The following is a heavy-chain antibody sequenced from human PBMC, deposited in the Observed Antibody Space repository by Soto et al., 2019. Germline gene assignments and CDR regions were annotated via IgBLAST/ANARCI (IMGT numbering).Heavy chain of an antibody. V-gene: IGHV1-2*02. CDR3: ARPPGYISDWYYFDL. CDR1: GYTFIDYY. J-gene: IGHJ4*02. D-gene: IGHD3-9*01. Sequence: ASVNVSCKASGYTFIDYYMHWVRQAPGQGFEWMGRISPRSGGTNYAQKFQGRVTMTWDTSLNTAYMELSSLISEDTAVYYCARPPGYISDWYYFDLWGQGTLVTVSS. CDR2: ISPRSGGT.